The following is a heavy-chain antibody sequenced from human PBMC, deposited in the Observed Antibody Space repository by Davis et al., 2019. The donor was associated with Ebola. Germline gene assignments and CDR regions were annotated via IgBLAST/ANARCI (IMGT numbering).Heavy chain of an antibody. D-gene: IGHD6-13*01. CDR2: ISISSSYI. J-gene: IGHJ4*02. V-gene: IGHV3-21*01. CDR3: ARGKSQQQGGDY. Sequence: GESLKISCAASGFTFSSYSMNWVRQAPGKGLEWVSSISISSSYIYYADSVKVRFTISRDNAKNSLYLQMNSLRAEDTAVYYCARGKSQQQGGDYWGQGTLVTVSS. CDR1: GFTFSSYS.